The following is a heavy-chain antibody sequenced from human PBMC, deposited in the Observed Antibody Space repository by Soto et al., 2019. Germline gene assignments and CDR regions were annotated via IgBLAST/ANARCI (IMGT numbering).Heavy chain of an antibody. Sequence: QVQLQESGPGLVKPSETLFLTCTVSGGSISSYYWSWIRQPPGKGLEWIGYIYYSGSTNYNPSLKSRVTISVDTSKNQFSLKLSSVTAADTAVYFCARDPVRDYYYYGMDVWGQGTTVTVSS. CDR1: GGSISSYY. CDR2: IYYSGST. V-gene: IGHV4-59*01. J-gene: IGHJ6*02. CDR3: ARDPVRDYYYYGMDV.